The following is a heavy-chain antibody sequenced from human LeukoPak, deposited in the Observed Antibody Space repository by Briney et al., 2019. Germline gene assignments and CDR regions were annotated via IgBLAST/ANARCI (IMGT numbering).Heavy chain of an antibody. Sequence: GGSLRLSCAASGFTFSSYAMSWVRQAPGKGLEWVSAISGSGGSTYYADSVKGRFTISRDDSKNTLYLQMNSLRAEDTAVYYCAKDLEVVAVATSQDYWGQGTLVTVSS. V-gene: IGHV3-23*01. CDR3: AKDLEVVAVATSQDY. J-gene: IGHJ4*02. D-gene: IGHD2-15*01. CDR1: GFTFSSYA. CDR2: ISGSGGST.